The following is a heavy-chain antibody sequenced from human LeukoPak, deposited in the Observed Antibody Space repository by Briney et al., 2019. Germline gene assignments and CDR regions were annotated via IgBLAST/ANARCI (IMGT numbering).Heavy chain of an antibody. V-gene: IGHV3-23*01. Sequence: GGSLRLSCAASGFTFSDHYMSWIRQAPGKGLEWIASISGSGGSTFYADSVKGRFTISRDNSRNTLYLQMNSLGVEDTAVYYCAKDGSSSWYGTYDSWGQGTLVTVSS. CDR1: GFTFSDHY. J-gene: IGHJ4*02. CDR2: ISGSGGST. D-gene: IGHD6-13*01. CDR3: AKDGSSSWYGTYDS.